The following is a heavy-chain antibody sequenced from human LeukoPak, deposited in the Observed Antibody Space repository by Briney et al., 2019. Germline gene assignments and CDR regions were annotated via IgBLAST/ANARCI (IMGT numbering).Heavy chain of an antibody. CDR1: GFTFSSYA. J-gene: IGHJ6*03. CDR2: ISGSGGST. Sequence: GGSLRLSCAASGFTFSSYAMSWVRQAPGKGLEWVSGISGSGGSTYYADSVKGRFTISRDNSKNTLYLQMNSLRAEDTAVYYCAKDRLGGRYYYYYMDVWGKGTTVTVSS. CDR3: AKDRLGGRYYYYYMDV. D-gene: IGHD3-16*01. V-gene: IGHV3-23*01.